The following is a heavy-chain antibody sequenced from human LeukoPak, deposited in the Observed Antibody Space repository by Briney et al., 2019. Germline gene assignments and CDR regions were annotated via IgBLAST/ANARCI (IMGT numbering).Heavy chain of an antibody. J-gene: IGHJ4*01. CDR3: ARDRRIAAAGLTFDY. Sequence: GASVKVSCKASDYTFTSYGISWVRQAPGQGLEWMGRIIPILGIANYAQKFQGRVTITADKSTSTAYMELSSLRSEDTAVYYCARDRRIAAAGLTFDYWGQGTLVTVSS. CDR2: IIPILGIA. D-gene: IGHD6-13*01. CDR1: DYTFTSYG. V-gene: IGHV1-69*04.